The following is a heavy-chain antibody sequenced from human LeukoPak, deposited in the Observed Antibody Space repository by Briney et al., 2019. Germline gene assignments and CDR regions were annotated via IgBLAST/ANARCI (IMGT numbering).Heavy chain of an antibody. V-gene: IGHV5-10-1*01. CDR3: ATNPRTDYDILTGYYIL. J-gene: IGHJ4*02. D-gene: IGHD3-9*01. CDR2: IDPSDSYT. CDR1: GYIFTSYW. Sequence: GESLMISLQGPGYIFTSYWISRVRQMPGKGLEGMGRIDPSDSYTNYSPSFQGHVTISADKSISTAYLQWSSLKASDTAMYYCATNPRTDYDILTGYYILWGQGTLVTVSS.